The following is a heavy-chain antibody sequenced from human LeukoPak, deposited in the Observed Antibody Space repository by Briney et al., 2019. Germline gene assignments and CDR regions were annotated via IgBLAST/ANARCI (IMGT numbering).Heavy chain of an antibody. CDR1: GVSVSDGRYY. CDR2: KYYSGSA. J-gene: IGHJ3*02. Sequence: SETLSLTCNVSGVSVSDGRYYWTWIRQHPGKGLEWIGYKYYSGSAKSNPSLKSRLTISIDTSKNQFSLQLSSVTAADTATYYCATPYCSGISCLDVFNMWGQGTRVTVSS. V-gene: IGHV4-31*03. D-gene: IGHD2-2*01. CDR3: ATPYCSGISCLDVFNM.